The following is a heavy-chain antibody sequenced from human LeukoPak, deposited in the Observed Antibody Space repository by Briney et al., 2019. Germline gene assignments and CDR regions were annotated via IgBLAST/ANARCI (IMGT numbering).Heavy chain of an antibody. D-gene: IGHD3-3*01. Sequence: GGSLRLSCAASGFTFSSYSMNRVRQAPGKGLEWVSSISSSSSYIYYADSVKGRFTISRDNAKNSLYLQMNSLRAEDTAVYYCARDDEIFGVVPPDYWGQGTLVTVSS. CDR1: GFTFSSYS. CDR2: ISSSSSYI. J-gene: IGHJ4*02. CDR3: ARDDEIFGVVPPDY. V-gene: IGHV3-21*01.